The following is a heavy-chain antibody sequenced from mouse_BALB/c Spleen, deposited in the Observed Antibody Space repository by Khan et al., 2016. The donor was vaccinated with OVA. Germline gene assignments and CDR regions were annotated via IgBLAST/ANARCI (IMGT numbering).Heavy chain of an antibody. CDR3: SRSNGNYWFAY. D-gene: IGHD2-1*01. Sequence: QIQLVQSGPELKKPGETVKISCKASGYNLTDYGMNWVKQAPGKGLKWMGWINTYTGEATYADDFKGRFAFSLETSANTAYLQINNLKTEDTGTYFCSRSNGNYWFAYWGQGTLVTVSA. CDR1: GYNLTDYG. J-gene: IGHJ3*01. CDR2: INTYTGEA. V-gene: IGHV9-3-1*01.